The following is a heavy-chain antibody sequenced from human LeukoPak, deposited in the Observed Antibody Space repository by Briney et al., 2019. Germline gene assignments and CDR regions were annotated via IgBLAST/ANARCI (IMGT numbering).Heavy chain of an antibody. D-gene: IGHD3-16*01. CDR1: GGTFSSYA. V-gene: IGHV1-69*05. Sequence: GASVKVSCKASGGTFSSYAVSWVRQAPGQGLEWMGGIIPIFGTANYAQKFQGRVTITTDESTSTAYMELSSLRSEDTAVYYCAGAAGERDELDYWGQGTLVTVSS. CDR2: IIPIFGTA. J-gene: IGHJ4*02. CDR3: AGAAGERDELDY.